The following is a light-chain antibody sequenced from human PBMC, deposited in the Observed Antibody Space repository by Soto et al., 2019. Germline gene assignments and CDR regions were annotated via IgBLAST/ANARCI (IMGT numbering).Light chain of an antibody. CDR2: GTS. CDR1: QSVGSIY. Sequence: EIVFTQSPCTLSLYPGERATLSCRASQSVGSIYLAWYQQKPGQAPRLLIYGTSSRATGIPDRFSGSGSGTDFSLTISRLEPEDFAVYYCQQYGSSPITFGQGTRLEI. J-gene: IGKJ5*01. V-gene: IGKV3-20*01. CDR3: QQYGSSPIT.